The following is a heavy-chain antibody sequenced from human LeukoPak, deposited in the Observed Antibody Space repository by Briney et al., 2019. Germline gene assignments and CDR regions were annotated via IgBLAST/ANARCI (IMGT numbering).Heavy chain of an antibody. J-gene: IGHJ5*02. V-gene: IGHV4-39*07. CDR1: GGSISSSPYY. Sequence: SETLSLTCTVSGGSISSSPYYWGWLRQPPGKGLEWIGSIYYSGTIHYNPSLESRVTISVDTSKNQFSLKLASVTAADTAIYYCAKGAGGFSYYNWFDPRGQGTLVTVSS. CDR2: IYYSGTI. D-gene: IGHD2-21*01. CDR3: AKGAGGFSYYNWFDP.